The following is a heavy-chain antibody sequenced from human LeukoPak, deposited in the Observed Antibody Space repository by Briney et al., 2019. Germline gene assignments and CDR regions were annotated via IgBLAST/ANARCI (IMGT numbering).Heavy chain of an antibody. V-gene: IGHV3-7*01. CDR2: IKEDGSEK. D-gene: IGHD1-26*01. CDR1: GFTFGRFW. CDR3: ARALKGVRRRIAGDTTFEYYYYMDV. J-gene: IGHJ6*03. Sequence: RAGGSLRLSCAVSGFTFGRFWMSWVRQAPGKGLEWVANIKEDGSEKYYVDSVKGRFTISRDNAKNSLYLQMNRLRAEDTAVYYCARALKGVRRRIAGDTTFEYYYYMDVWGKGTTVTISS.